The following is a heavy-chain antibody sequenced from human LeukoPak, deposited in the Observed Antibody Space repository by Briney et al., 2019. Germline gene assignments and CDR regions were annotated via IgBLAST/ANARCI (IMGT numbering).Heavy chain of an antibody. D-gene: IGHD5-18*01. CDR3: AKIPAMVPYYFDY. V-gene: IGHV3-30*02. J-gene: IGHJ4*02. Sequence: GGSLRLSCAASGFTFSSYGMHWVRQAPGKGLEWVAFIRYDGSNKYYADSVKGRFTISRDNSKNTLYLQMNSLRAEDTAVYYCAKIPAMVPYYFDYWGQGTLVTVSS. CDR1: GFTFSSYG. CDR2: IRYDGSNK.